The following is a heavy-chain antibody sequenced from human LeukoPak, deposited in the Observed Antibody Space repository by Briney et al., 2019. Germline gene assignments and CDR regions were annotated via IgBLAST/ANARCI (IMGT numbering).Heavy chain of an antibody. CDR1: GFTFTAYG. J-gene: IGHJ4*02. V-gene: IGHV3-30*02. D-gene: IGHD6-19*01. CDR2: VRYNGNDK. Sequence: GGSLRLSCAASGFTFTAYGMQWVRQAPGKGLEWVAFVRYNGNDKYYADSVKGRFTISRDNSKNTVDLQMDSLRAEDTAVYYCAKAGSGWYAPYWGQGTLVTVSS. CDR3: AKAGSGWYAPY.